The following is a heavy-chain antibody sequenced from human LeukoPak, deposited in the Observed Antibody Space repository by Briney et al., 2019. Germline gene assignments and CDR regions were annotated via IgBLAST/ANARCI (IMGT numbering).Heavy chain of an antibody. CDR3: AITPTYYYDSSGLRGDY. Sequence: GGSLRLSCAASGFTFSSYSMNWVRQAPGKGLEWVSSISSSSSYIYYADSVKGRFTISRDNAKNSLYLQMNSLRAEDTAVYYCAITPTYYYDSSGLRGDYWGQGTLVTVSS. CDR1: GFTFSSYS. J-gene: IGHJ4*02. V-gene: IGHV3-21*01. D-gene: IGHD3-22*01. CDR2: ISSSSSYI.